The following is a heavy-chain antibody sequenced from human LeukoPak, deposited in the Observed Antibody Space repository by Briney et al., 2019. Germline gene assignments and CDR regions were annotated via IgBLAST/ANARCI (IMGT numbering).Heavy chain of an antibody. V-gene: IGHV4-39*07. CDR2: IYHSGTT. CDR1: GGSISSSSYY. D-gene: IGHD3-16*01. J-gene: IGHJ5*02. CDR3: AREYYRAGFDP. Sequence: SETLSLTCTVSGGSISSSSYYWGWIRQPPGKGLEWIGYIYHSGTTYYSPSLKSRVTISIDTSKNQFSLKLRSVTAADTAVYYCAREYYRAGFDPWGQGTLVTVSS.